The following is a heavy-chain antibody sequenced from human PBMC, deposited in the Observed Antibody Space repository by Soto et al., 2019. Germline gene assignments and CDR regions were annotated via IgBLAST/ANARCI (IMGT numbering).Heavy chain of an antibody. CDR2: IRGKAYGGTT. CDR3: ARVGCTSTSCYYLFDF. Sequence: GGSLRLSCTTSGFTFGDHDMSWLRQAPGKGLEWLGFIRGKAYGGTTVYAASVKGRFAMSRDDSQGIAYLQMNSLKTEDTAVYYCARVGCTSTSCYYLFDFWGQGSLVTVSS. D-gene: IGHD2-2*01. V-gene: IGHV3-49*03. CDR1: GFTFGDHD. J-gene: IGHJ4*02.